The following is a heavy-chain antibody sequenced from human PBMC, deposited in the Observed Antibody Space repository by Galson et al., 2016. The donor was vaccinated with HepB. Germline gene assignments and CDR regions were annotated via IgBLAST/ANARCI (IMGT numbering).Heavy chain of an antibody. Sequence: SVKVSCKASGYTFTGYYIYWVRQAPGQGLEWMGRINPNTGVTDYAQKFQGRVTMTRDTSITTAYMELRRLRSDDTAVYYCARMVRFLEPRRDPTLDPWGQGTLVTVSS. D-gene: IGHD2-8*01. CDR1: GYTFTGYY. V-gene: IGHV1-2*06. CDR3: ARMVRFLEPRRDPTLDP. CDR2: INPNTGVT. J-gene: IGHJ5*02.